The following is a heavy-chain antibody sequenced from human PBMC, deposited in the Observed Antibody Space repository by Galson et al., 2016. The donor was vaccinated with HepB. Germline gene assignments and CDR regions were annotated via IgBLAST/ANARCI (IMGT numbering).Heavy chain of an antibody. J-gene: IGHJ4*02. CDR1: GFTFSDYA. Sequence: SLRLSCAASGFTFSDYAIHWVRQAPGKGLEWVTLISYDGSNKYYADSVKGRFTVSRDNSKNTLYLQMSSLRAEDTAIYFCVRGKWMDYSDYPGGYWGQGTLVSVSS. CDR2: ISYDGSNK. V-gene: IGHV3-30-3*01. D-gene: IGHD4-11*01. CDR3: VRGKWMDYSDYPGGY.